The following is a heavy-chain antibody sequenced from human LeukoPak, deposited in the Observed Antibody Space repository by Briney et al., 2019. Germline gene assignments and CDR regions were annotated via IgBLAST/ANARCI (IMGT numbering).Heavy chain of an antibody. J-gene: IGHJ4*02. CDR3: AKDPSYSINYFDY. D-gene: IGHD4-11*01. Sequence: GGSLRLSCAPSGLTFRSYAMTWVRQAPGKGLEWVSAISGSGGSTYYADSVKGRFTTSRDNSKNTLYLQMNSLRAEDTAVYYCAKDPSYSINYFDYWGQGTLVAVSS. V-gene: IGHV3-23*01. CDR2: ISGSGGST. CDR1: GLTFRSYA.